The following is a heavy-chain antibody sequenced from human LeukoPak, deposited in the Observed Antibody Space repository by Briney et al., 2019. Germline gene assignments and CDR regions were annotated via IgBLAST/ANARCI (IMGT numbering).Heavy chain of an antibody. D-gene: IGHD6-19*01. CDR2: ISGSGGST. CDR3: AKDGVAVAGFNTHSVNSDY. CDR1: GFTFSSYA. Sequence: GGSLRLSCAASGFTFSSYAMSWVRQAPGKGLEWVSAISGSGGSTYYADSVKGRFAISRDNSKNTLYLQMNSLRAEDTAVYYCAKDGVAVAGFNTHSVNSDYWGQGTLVTVSS. V-gene: IGHV3-23*01. J-gene: IGHJ4*02.